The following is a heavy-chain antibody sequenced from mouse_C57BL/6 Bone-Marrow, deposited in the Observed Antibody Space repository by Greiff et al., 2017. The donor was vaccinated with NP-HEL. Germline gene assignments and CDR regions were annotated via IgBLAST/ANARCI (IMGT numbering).Heavy chain of an antibody. D-gene: IGHD1-1*01. CDR1: GFTFSSYG. V-gene: IGHV5-6*01. CDR3: ANNYYGSSYWYFDV. J-gene: IGHJ1*03. CDR2: ISSGGSYT. Sequence: EVQGVESGGDLVKPGGSLKLSCAASGFTFSSYGMSWVRQTPDKRLEWVATISSGGSYTYYPDSVKGRFTISRDNAKHTLYLQMSSLKSEDTAMYYCANNYYGSSYWYFDVWGTGTTVTVSS.